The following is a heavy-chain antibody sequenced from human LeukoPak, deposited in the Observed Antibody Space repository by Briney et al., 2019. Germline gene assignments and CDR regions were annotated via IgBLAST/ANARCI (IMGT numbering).Heavy chain of an antibody. CDR3: AGGPRGSDQASYYYYGMDV. D-gene: IGHD6-19*01. J-gene: IGHJ6*02. Sequence: GGSLRLSCAASGFTFSSYAMHWVRQAPGKGLEWVAVISYDGSNKYYADSVKGRFTISRDNSKNTLYLQMNSLRAEDTAVYYCAGGPRGSDQASYYYYGMDVWGQGTTVTVSS. CDR2: ISYDGSNK. CDR1: GFTFSSYA. V-gene: IGHV3-30-3*01.